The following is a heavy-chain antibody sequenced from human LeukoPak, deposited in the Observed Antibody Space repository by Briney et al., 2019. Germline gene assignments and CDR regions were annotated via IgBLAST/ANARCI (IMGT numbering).Heavy chain of an antibody. CDR2: IGTDGSST. Sequence: GGSLRLPCAASGFTFSSYWMHWVRQVPGKGLVWVSRIGTDGSSTTYADYVKGRFTISRDNAKNTLYLQMNSLRAEDTAVYYCARDKYGGNSNAFDIWGQGTLVTVSS. D-gene: IGHD4-23*01. CDR3: ARDKYGGNSNAFDI. V-gene: IGHV3-74*01. CDR1: GFTFSSYW. J-gene: IGHJ3*02.